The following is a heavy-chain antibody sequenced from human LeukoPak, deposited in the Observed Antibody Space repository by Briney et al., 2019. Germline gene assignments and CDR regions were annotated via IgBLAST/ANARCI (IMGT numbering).Heavy chain of an antibody. D-gene: IGHD3-10*01. CDR1: GFTFSSYS. J-gene: IGHJ6*03. Sequence: GGSLRLSCAASGFTFSSYSMNWVRQAPGKGLEWVSYISSSSSTIYYADSVKGRFTISRDNAKNSLYLQMNSLRAEDTAVYYCARVMVRGVIAPVYYYYYMDVWGKGTTVTVSS. CDR2: ISSSSSTI. CDR3: ARVMVRGVIAPVYYYYYMDV. V-gene: IGHV3-48*01.